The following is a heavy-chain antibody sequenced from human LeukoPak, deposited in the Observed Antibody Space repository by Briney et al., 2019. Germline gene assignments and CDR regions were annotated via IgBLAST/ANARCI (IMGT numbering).Heavy chain of an antibody. Sequence: QSGGSLRLSCAASGFTFSSYWMSWVRQAPGKGLEWVANIKQDGSEKYYVGSVKGRFTISRDNAKNSLYLQMNSLRAEDTAVYYCAREKNDYGDAFDYWGQGTLVTVSS. V-gene: IGHV3-7*01. CDR2: IKQDGSEK. CDR1: GFTFSSYW. D-gene: IGHD4-17*01. CDR3: AREKNDYGDAFDY. J-gene: IGHJ4*02.